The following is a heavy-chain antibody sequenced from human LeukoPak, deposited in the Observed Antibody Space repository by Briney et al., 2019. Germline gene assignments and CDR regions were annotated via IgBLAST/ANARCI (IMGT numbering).Heavy chain of an antibody. CDR1: GFTFSSYW. CDR2: TNSDGSTT. Sequence: GGSLRLSCTASGFTFSSYWMHWVRQAPGKGLVWVSRTNSDGSTTTYADSVKGRFTISRDNAKNTLYLQMNSLRVEDTAVYYCARPHTGFDSWGQGTLVTVSS. J-gene: IGHJ4*02. CDR3: ARPHTGFDS. V-gene: IGHV3-74*01.